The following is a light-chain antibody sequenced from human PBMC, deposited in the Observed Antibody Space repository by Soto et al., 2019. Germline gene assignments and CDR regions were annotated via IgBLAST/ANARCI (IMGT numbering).Light chain of an antibody. V-gene: IGLV2-8*01. CDR2: EVT. CDR1: SSDVGAYKY. CDR3: TSYVGKDIWV. Sequence: QSVLTQPPSASGSPGQSVTISCTGTSSDVGAYKYVSSYQQYPGKAPKLMIYEVTKRPSGVPDRFSGSKSGNTASLTVSELQAEDEADYYCTSYVGKDIWVFGGGTKLTVL. J-gene: IGLJ3*02.